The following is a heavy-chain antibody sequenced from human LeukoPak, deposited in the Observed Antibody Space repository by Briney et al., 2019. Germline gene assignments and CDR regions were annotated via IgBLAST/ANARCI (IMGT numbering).Heavy chain of an antibody. J-gene: IGHJ6*02. Sequence: KASETLSLTCTVSGGSISSYYWSWIRQPPGKGLEGVGHIYYSGSTNYNPSLESRVTVSLDTSKNQFSLKLNSVIAADTAVYYCARGGIMDVWGQGTTVTVSS. CDR1: GGSISSYY. CDR2: IYYSGST. V-gene: IGHV4-59*01. D-gene: IGHD1-14*01. CDR3: ARGGIMDV.